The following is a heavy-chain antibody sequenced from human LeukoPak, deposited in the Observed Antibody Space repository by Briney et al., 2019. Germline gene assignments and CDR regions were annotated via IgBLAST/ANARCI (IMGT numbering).Heavy chain of an antibody. Sequence: GGSLRLSCAASGFTFSNHGMNWVRQAPGKGLEWVSYISSSGSTIYYADSVKGRFTISRDNAKNSLYLQMNSLRAEDTAVYYCAKGYGWEASYYYYYMDVWGKGTTVTISS. J-gene: IGHJ6*03. V-gene: IGHV3-48*04. CDR3: AKGYGWEASYYYYYMDV. CDR2: ISSSGSTI. CDR1: GFTFSNHG. D-gene: IGHD1-26*01.